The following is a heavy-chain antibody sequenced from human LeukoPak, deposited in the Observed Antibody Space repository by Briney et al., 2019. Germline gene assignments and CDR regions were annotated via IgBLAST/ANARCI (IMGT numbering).Heavy chain of an antibody. Sequence: AGGSLILYCAASGFTFSDYYMSWIRQAPGKGLEWGSYISSSSSYTNYADSVKGRFTISRDNAKNSLYLQMNSLSAEDTAVYYCATAEDLSDPWGQGTLVTVSS. CDR3: ATAEDLSDP. CDR1: GFTFSDYY. D-gene: IGHD1-14*01. J-gene: IGHJ5*02. V-gene: IGHV3-11*06. CDR2: ISSSSSYT.